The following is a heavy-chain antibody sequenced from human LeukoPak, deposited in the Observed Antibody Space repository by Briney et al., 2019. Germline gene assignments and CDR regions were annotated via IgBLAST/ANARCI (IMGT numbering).Heavy chain of an antibody. D-gene: IGHD3-10*01. CDR2: IYNSGST. V-gene: IGHV4-31*03. Sequence: PSQTLSLTCTVSGGSISSGGYYWSWIRQHPGKSLEWIGYIYNSGSTYYNPSLKSRVTISVDTSKNQFSLKLSSVTAADTAVYYCARGSQYYYDSGSYNGMDVWGQGTTVTVSS. CDR1: GGSISSGGYY. J-gene: IGHJ6*02. CDR3: ARGSQYYYDSGSYNGMDV.